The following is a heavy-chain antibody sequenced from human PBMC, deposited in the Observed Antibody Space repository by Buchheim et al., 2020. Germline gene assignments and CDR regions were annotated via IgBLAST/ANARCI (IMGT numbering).Heavy chain of an antibody. CDR2: INPSGGST. CDR3: AREVAGEYYGSGSYNSLGY. J-gene: IGHJ4*02. CDR1: GYTFTSYY. Sequence: QVQLVQSGAEVKKPGASVKVSCKASGYTFTSYYMHWVRQAPGQGLEWMGIINPSGGSTSYAQKFQGRVTMTRDTSTSTVYMELSSLRSEDTAVYYCAREVAGEYYGSGSYNSLGYWGQETL. D-gene: IGHD3-10*01. V-gene: IGHV1-46*03.